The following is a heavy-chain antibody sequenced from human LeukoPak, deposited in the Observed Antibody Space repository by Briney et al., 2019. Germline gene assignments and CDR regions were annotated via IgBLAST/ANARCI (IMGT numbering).Heavy chain of an antibody. CDR2: IYYSGST. J-gene: IGHJ5*02. CDR1: GGSISSYY. Sequence: SETLSLTCTVAGGSISSYYWSCIRQPPGKGLEWIGYIYYSGSTNYNPSLKSRVTISVDTSKNQFSLKRSSVTAADPAVYSCARVGSSSWSNWFDPWGQGTLVTVSS. CDR3: ARVGSSSWSNWFDP. V-gene: IGHV4-59*01. D-gene: IGHD6-13*01.